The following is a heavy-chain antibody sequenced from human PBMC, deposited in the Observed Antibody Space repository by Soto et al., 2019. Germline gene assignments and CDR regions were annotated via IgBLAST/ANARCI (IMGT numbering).Heavy chain of an antibody. CDR2: IYPGDSDT. D-gene: IGHD3-22*01. J-gene: IGHJ3*02. CDR1: GYTFTSYW. Sequence: GESLKISCKGSGYTFTSYWIGWVRQMPGKGLEWMGIIYPGDSDTRYSPSFQGQVTISADKSISTAYLQWSSLKASDTAMYYCASQYYYESSGHPGNAFDIWGQGTMVTVSS. CDR3: ASQYYYESSGHPGNAFDI. V-gene: IGHV5-51*01.